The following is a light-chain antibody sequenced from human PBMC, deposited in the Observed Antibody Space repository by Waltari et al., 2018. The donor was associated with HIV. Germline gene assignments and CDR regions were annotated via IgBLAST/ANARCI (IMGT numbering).Light chain of an antibody. J-gene: IGKJ2*01. CDR3: QQYNNWPYT. Sequence: EIVMTQSPATLSVSPGERATLSCRASQNFGSSLAWYQQKPGLAPRLLIYAASTSATGIPATFSCSVSGTDFTLTISSLQSEDFAIYYCQQYNNWPYTFDQGTKLEFK. V-gene: IGKV3-15*01. CDR2: AAS. CDR1: QNFGSS.